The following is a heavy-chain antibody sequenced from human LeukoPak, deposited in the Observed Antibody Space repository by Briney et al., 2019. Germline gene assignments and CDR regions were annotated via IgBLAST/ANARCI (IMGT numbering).Heavy chain of an antibody. CDR3: ARGDDSGYYDYFDY. Sequence: GGSLRLSCAASGFTVDSNYLSWVRQAPGKGLVWVSTIYTGGNTYYAASVKGRFTISRDFSKNTEFLHMNSLRAEDTAMYYCARGDDSGYYDYFDYWGQGALVTVSS. D-gene: IGHD3-22*01. CDR2: IYTGGNT. CDR1: GFTVDSNY. V-gene: IGHV3-53*01. J-gene: IGHJ4*02.